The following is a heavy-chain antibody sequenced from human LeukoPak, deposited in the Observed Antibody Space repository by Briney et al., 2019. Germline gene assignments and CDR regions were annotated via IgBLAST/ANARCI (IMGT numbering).Heavy chain of an antibody. CDR2: ISGSGGST. J-gene: IGHJ6*02. V-gene: IGHV3-23*01. CDR1: GFTVSGNY. CDR3: AKDGKGYDIAAAGGYYYYGMDV. Sequence: GGSLRLSCAVSGFTVSGNYMNWVRQAPGKGLEWVSAISGSGGSTYYADSVKGRFTISRDNSKNTLYLQMNSLRAEDTAVYYCAKDGKGYDIAAAGGYYYYGMDVWGQGTTVTVSS. D-gene: IGHD6-13*01.